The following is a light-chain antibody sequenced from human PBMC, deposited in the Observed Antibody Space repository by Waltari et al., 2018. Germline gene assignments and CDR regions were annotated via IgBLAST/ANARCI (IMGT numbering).Light chain of an antibody. CDR3: QQYYSTPPT. CDR1: QSVSNN. Sequence: EIVLTQSPATLSVSPGEKATLPCRASQSVSNNLAWYQQKPGQAPRLLIYGASTRATGIPASFSGSGSGTEFTLTISSLQSEDFAVYYCQQYYSTPPTFGQGTKVEIK. CDR2: GAS. V-gene: IGKV3-15*01. J-gene: IGKJ1*01.